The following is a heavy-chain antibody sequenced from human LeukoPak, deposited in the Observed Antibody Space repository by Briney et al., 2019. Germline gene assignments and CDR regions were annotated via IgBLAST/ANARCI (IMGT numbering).Heavy chain of an antibody. D-gene: IGHD3-3*01. CDR1: GYTFTSYG. Sequence: GASVKVSCKASGYTFTSYGISWVRQAPGQGLEWMGWISAYNGNTDYAQKLQGRVTMTTDTSTSTAYMELRSLRSDDTAVYYCAKVWRPTSRLNYEIDYWGQGTLVTVSS. J-gene: IGHJ4*02. CDR2: ISAYNGNT. V-gene: IGHV1-18*01. CDR3: AKVWRPTSRLNYEIDY.